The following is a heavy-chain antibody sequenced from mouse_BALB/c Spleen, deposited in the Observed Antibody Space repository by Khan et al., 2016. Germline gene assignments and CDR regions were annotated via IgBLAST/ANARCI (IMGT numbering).Heavy chain of an antibody. CDR3: ARSSCKDAMDY. CDR2: IYPGDGDP. CDR1: GYTFTSYW. V-gene: IGHV1-87*01. Sequence: QVQLQQSGAELARPGASVKSSCKASGYTFTSYWMQWVKQRPGQGLEWIVAIYPGDGDPRYTQTFKGKAQLTADQFSSPAYMQLSSLASEDSAVYYCARSSCKDAMDYWGQGTSVTVSS. J-gene: IGHJ4*01.